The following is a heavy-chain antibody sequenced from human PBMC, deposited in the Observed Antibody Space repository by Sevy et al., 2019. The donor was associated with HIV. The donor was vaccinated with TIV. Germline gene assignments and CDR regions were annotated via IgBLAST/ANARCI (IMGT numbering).Heavy chain of an antibody. CDR2: IIYDGSKK. D-gene: IGHD4-17*01. CDR1: GFTFSSYA. V-gene: IGHV3-30-3*01. Sequence: GGSLRLSCAASGFTFSSYAMHWVCQAPGKGLEWVADIIYDGSKKYYADSVKGRFTISRDNSKNTLYLQLNSLRAEDTAIYYCARDQHDYAGNVRTGWFDPWGQGTLVTVSS. CDR3: ARDQHDYAGNVRTGWFDP. J-gene: IGHJ5*02.